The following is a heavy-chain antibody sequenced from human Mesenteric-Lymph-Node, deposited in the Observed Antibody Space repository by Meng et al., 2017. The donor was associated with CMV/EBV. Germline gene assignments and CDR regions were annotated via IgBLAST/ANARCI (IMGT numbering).Heavy chain of an antibody. Sequence: KASGYPFSNYAMHWVRQAPGQGLEWMGWINTHTGNPTYAQGFTGRFVFSLDTSVSTAYLQISSLKAEDTAVYYCARTGRGSLRYFDLWGQGTLVTVSS. CDR3: ARTGRGSLRYFDL. CDR2: INTHTGNP. D-gene: IGHD3-9*01. J-gene: IGHJ4*02. V-gene: IGHV7-4-1*02. CDR1: GYPFSNYA.